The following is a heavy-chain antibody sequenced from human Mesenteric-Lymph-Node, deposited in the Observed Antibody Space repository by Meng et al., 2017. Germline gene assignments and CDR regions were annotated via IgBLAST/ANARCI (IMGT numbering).Heavy chain of an antibody. CDR2: TFYRSKWSN. CDR3: ARGYGPIHSEYNFDY. V-gene: IGHV6-1*01. J-gene: IGHJ4*02. CDR1: GDSVSSNSAA. D-gene: IGHD1-26*01. Sequence: VQPQQSGQGLVKPSPPLPPTWAISGDSVSSNSAAWNWIRQSPSRGLEWLGRTFYRSKWSNEYAVSVKSRITINPDTSKNQFFLQLNSVTPEDTAVYYCARGYGPIHSEYNFDYWGQGTLVTVSS.